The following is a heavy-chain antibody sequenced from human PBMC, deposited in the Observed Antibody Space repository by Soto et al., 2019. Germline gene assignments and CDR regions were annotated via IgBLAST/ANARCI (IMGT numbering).Heavy chain of an antibody. J-gene: IGHJ4*02. D-gene: IGHD3-22*01. CDR2: IDPSDSQT. V-gene: IGHV5-10-1*01. CDR1: GYSFAGYW. Sequence: GESLKISCKGSGYSFAGYWITWVRQKPGKGLEGMGRIDPSDSQTYYSPSFRGHVTISATKSITTVFLQWSSLRASDTAMYYCARQIYDSDTGPNFQYYFDSWGQGTPVTVSS. CDR3: ARQIYDSDTGPNFQYYFDS.